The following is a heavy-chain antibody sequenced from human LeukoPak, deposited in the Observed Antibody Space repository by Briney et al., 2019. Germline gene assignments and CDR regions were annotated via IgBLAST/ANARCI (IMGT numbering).Heavy chain of an antibody. CDR3: ARGGIAAAE. D-gene: IGHD6-13*01. J-gene: IGHJ4*02. Sequence: SETLSLTCAVYGGSFSGYYWSWIRQPPGKGLEWIGEINHSGSTNYNPSLKGRVTISVDTSKNQFSLKLSSVTAADTAVYYCARGGIAAAEWGQGTLVTVSS. V-gene: IGHV4-34*01. CDR1: GGSFSGYY. CDR2: INHSGST.